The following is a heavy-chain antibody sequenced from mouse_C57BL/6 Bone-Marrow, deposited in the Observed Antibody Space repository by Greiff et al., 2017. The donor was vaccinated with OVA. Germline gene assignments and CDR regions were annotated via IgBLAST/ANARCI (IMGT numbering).Heavy chain of an antibody. CDR3: AEKAVYYGYDVYYFDY. V-gene: IGHV1-81*01. D-gene: IGHD2-2*01. CDR1: GYTFTSYW. Sequence: VQLQQSGAELVKPGASVKLSCKASGYTFTSYWMNWVKQRTGQGLEWIGEIYPRSGDTYYNEKFKGKATLTADKSSSTAYMELRSLTSEDSTIYFCAEKAVYYGYDVYYFDYWGQGTTLTVSS. J-gene: IGHJ2*01. CDR2: IYPRSGDT.